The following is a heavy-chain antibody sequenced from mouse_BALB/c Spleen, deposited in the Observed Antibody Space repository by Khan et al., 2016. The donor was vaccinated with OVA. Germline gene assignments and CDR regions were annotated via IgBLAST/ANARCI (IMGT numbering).Heavy chain of an antibody. CDR2: IWGGGDT. J-gene: IGHJ4*01. CDR1: GFSLSRYN. Sequence: QVQLKESGPGLVAPSQSLSITCTVSGFSLSRYNIHWVRQPPGKGLEWLGMIWGGGDTDYNSTLKSRLSISKDNSKSQVFLKVKSLQTDDSAMYHCARAYYRDDGYYAMDYWGQGTSVTVFS. V-gene: IGHV2-6-4*01. D-gene: IGHD2-14*01. CDR3: ARAYYRDDGYYAMDY.